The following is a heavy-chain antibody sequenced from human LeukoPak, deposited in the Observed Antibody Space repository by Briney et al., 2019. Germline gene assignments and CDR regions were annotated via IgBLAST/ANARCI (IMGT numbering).Heavy chain of an antibody. CDR2: ITAYNGNT. CDR1: GYTFRNYA. V-gene: IGHV1-18*01. D-gene: IGHD2-15*01. Sequence: PEASVKVSCKASGYTFRNYAITWVRQAPEQELEWMGWITAYNGNTNYAQKFQGRVTMTTDTSTTTAYMELRNLKSDDTAVYYCARDCSGGTCSSHWFDPWGQGTLVTVSS. J-gene: IGHJ5*02. CDR3: ARDCSGGTCSSHWFDP.